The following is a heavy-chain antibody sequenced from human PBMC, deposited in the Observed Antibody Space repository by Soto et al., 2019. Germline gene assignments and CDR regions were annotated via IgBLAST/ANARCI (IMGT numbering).Heavy chain of an antibody. CDR3: AKPASHTAMVPYVY. CDR2: ISGSGGTT. CDR1: GFTFNNYA. Sequence: PGGSLRLSCAASGFTFNNYAMSWVRQAPGKGLEWVSAISGSGGTTYYADSVKGRVTISRDNSKNTLYLQMNSLRAEDTAEYYCAKPASHTAMVPYVYWGQGTLVTVSS. J-gene: IGHJ4*02. D-gene: IGHD5-18*01. V-gene: IGHV3-23*01.